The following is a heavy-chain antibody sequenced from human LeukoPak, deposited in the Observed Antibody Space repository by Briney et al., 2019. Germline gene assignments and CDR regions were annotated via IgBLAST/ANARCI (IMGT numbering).Heavy chain of an antibody. CDR2: IIPIIGKT. V-gene: IGHV1-69*08. Sequence: SVKVSWKASGGTFSSYTIFWVRQAPGQGLEWMGRIIPIIGKTDYAQKFQGRVTITADKSTSTAYMELSSLRSEDTAVYYCARGVAVASRFDPWGQGTLVTVSS. CDR1: GGTFSSYT. D-gene: IGHD6-19*01. CDR3: ARGVAVASRFDP. J-gene: IGHJ5*02.